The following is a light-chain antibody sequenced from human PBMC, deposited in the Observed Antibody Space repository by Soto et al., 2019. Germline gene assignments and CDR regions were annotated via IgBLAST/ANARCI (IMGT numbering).Light chain of an antibody. CDR2: AAS. CDR1: QSVSISY. Sequence: ELVLTQSPGTLSLSPGERATLSCRASQSVSISYLAWYQQKPGQAPRLLIYAASSRATGIPDRFSGSGSGTDFTLTISRLEPEDLAVYFCQQYGTSLPFTFGQGTKVEIK. J-gene: IGKJ2*01. CDR3: QQYGTSLPFT. V-gene: IGKV3-20*01.